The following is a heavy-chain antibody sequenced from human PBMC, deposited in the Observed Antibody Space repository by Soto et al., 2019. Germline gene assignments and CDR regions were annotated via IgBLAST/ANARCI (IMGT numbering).Heavy chain of an antibody. J-gene: IGHJ3*01. CDR3: ARGDSGTFVL. V-gene: IGHV3-74*01. CDR1: GFTFSYYW. Sequence: EVQLVESEGGLVQPGGSLRLSCAASGFTFSYYWMHWVRQAPGQGLVWVSRIHSDGSSTTYADSVKGRFTISRDNAKNTLYPAMNRLGAWDTSAYYGARGDSGTFVLWGEGTMVAVSS. CDR2: IHSDGSST. D-gene: IGHD2-21*02.